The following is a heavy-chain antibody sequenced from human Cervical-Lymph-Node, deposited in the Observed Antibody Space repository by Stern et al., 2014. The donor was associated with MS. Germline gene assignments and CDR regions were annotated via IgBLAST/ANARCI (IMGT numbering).Heavy chain of an antibody. CDR3: ARGGGDTWFDP. V-gene: IGHV1-69*06. Sequence: QLVQSGAVVKKSGSSVKVSCKASGGISWVRQAPGQGLEWMGGVLPFVGTSNYAQKFQGRVTITAYTSPNTVHLELNSIAYYDTAVYYCARGGGDTWFDPWGQGTLVTVSS. CDR2: VLPFVGTS. CDR1: GG. J-gene: IGHJ5*02. D-gene: IGHD3-16*01.